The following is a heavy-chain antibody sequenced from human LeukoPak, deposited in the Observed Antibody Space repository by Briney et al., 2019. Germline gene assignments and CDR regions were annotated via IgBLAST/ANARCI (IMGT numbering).Heavy chain of an antibody. V-gene: IGHV4-4*07. CDR1: GGSISSYY. CDR2: IYTSGST. CDR3: ARSRWHYDFWSGYYFDY. Sequence: SETLSLTCTVPGGSISSYYWSWIRQPAGKGLEWIGRIYTSGSTNYNPSLKSRVTMSVDTSKNQFSLKLSSVTAADTAVYYCARSRWHYDFWSGYYFDYWGQGTLVTVSS. D-gene: IGHD3-3*01. J-gene: IGHJ4*02.